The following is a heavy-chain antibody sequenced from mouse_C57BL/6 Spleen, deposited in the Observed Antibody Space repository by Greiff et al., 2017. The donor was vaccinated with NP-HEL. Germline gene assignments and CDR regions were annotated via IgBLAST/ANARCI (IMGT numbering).Heavy chain of an antibody. CDR2: IYPGSGST. J-gene: IGHJ3*01. D-gene: IGHD2-1*01. Sequence: QVQLKQPGAELVKPGASVKMSCKASGYTFTSYWITWVKQRPGQGLEWIGDIYPGSGSTNYNEKFKSKATLTVDTSSSTAYMQLSSLTSEDSAVYSCARGNYYGNSAWFAYWGQGTLVTVSA. CDR1: GYTFTSYW. CDR3: ARGNYYGNSAWFAY. V-gene: IGHV1-55*01.